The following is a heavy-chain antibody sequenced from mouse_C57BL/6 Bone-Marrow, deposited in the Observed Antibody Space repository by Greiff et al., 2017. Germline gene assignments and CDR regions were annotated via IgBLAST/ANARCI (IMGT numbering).Heavy chain of an antibody. V-gene: IGHV5-2*01. CDR1: EYDFPSHD. Sequence: EVNVLQSGAGLVQPGASLKLSCESYEYDFPSHDMPWFRKTPEQSLELVAAINPAGGSTYYPHTMEGRFIFSRDNTSKTLYLQMSSRRSEDAAVYYCARHYSKGYWGQGTTLTVSS. D-gene: IGHD2-5*01. CDR3: ARHYSKGY. J-gene: IGHJ2*01. CDR2: INPAGGST.